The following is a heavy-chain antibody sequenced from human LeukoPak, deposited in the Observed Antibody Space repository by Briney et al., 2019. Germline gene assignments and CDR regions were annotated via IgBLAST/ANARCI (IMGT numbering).Heavy chain of an antibody. CDR2: INPNDGDT. J-gene: IGHJ4*02. CDR1: GYTFTNYY. Sequence: VGSVKVSCKASGYTFTNYYMHWVRQAPGQGLEWMGLINPNDGDTNYAKKFQGRFTMTRDKSISTAQMEVNRLRSDDTAVYYCASTNVLYCSSTTCVFDYWGQGTLVTVSS. D-gene: IGHD2-2*01. CDR3: ASTNVLYCSSTTCVFDY. V-gene: IGHV1-2*02.